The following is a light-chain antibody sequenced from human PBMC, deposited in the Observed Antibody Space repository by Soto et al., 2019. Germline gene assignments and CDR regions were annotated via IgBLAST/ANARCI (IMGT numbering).Light chain of an antibody. J-gene: IGLJ3*02. V-gene: IGLV1-44*01. CDR3: AAWDDSLKGPV. CDR1: SSNVGTNT. CDR2: YND. Sequence: QSVLTQPPSASGTPGQRVTISCSGSSSNVGTNTVNWYQHLPGTAPKLLIYYNDQRPSGVPDRFSGSKSGPSASLAISGLQSEDEAEYYCAAWDDSLKGPVFGGGTKLTVL.